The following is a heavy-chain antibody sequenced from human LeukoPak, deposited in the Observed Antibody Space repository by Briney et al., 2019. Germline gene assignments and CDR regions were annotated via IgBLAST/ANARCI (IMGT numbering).Heavy chain of an antibody. D-gene: IGHD4-17*01. Sequence: PGGSLRLSCAASGFTFSSYEMNWVHQAPGKGLEWVSYISRSGSTIYYADSVRGRFTISRDNAKNSLYLQMNSLRAEDTAVYYCARDAPGTVTNDYWGQGTLVTVSS. CDR1: GFTFSSYE. J-gene: IGHJ4*02. CDR2: ISRSGSTI. V-gene: IGHV3-48*03. CDR3: ARDAPGTVTNDY.